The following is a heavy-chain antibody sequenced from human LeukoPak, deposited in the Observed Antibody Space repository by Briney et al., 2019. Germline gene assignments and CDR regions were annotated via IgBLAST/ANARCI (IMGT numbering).Heavy chain of an antibody. V-gene: IGHV4-59*12. J-gene: IGHJ6*03. Sequence: SETLSLTCTVSGVSLSSYYWTWIRQPPGKGLEWIGYIYYGGTTKYNPSLKSRVTISEDSSGKQFSLNLSSVTAADTAVYYCARDLGGYPFFMDVWGRGTTVIVSS. CDR1: GVSLSSYY. D-gene: IGHD2-15*01. CDR3: ARDLGGYPFFMDV. CDR2: IYYGGTT.